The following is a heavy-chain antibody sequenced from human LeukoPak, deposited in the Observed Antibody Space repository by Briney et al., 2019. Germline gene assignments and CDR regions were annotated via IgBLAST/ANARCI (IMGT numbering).Heavy chain of an antibody. CDR3: ARSGRGTYYYFDW. Sequence: VTVSFTASGYSFTRYGMSWVRQAPGQGPEWMGWISGSNGNTNYAQKFQGRVTLTTDTSASTAYMELRSLRSDDTAVYYCARSGRGTYYYFDWWGQGTLVTVSS. D-gene: IGHD1-26*01. CDR1: GYSFTRYG. V-gene: IGHV1-18*01. J-gene: IGHJ4*02. CDR2: ISGSNGNT.